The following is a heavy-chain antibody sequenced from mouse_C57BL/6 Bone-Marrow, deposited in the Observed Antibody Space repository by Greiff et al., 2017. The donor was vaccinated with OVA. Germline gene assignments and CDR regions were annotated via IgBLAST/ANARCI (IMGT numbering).Heavy chain of an antibody. V-gene: IGHV1-81*01. Sequence: QVQLQQSGAELARPGASVKLSCKASGYTFTSYGISWVKQRTGQGLEWIGEIYPRSGNTYYNEKFKGKATLTADKSSSTAYMELRSLTSEDSAVYFCARRGNYDQQGGFAYWGQGTLVTVSA. D-gene: IGHD2-4*01. CDR1: GYTFTSYG. J-gene: IGHJ3*01. CDR2: IYPRSGNT. CDR3: ARRGNYDQQGGFAY.